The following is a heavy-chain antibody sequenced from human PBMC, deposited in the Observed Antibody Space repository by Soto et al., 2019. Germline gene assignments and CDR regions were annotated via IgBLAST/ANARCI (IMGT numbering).Heavy chain of an antibody. V-gene: IGHV3-74*01. J-gene: IGHJ3*02. CDR1: GFTFSSYW. Sequence: EVQLVESGGGLVQPGGSLRLSCAASGFTFSSYWMHWVRQAPGKGLVWVSRINSDGSSTSYADSVKGRFTISRDNAKNTLYLQMNNLRAEDTAVYYCARPAMVRVGAFDIWGQGTMVTVSS. CDR3: ARPAMVRVGAFDI. CDR2: INSDGSST. D-gene: IGHD5-18*01.